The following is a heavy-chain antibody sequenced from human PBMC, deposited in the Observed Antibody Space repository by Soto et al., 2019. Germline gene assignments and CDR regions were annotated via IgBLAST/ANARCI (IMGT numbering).Heavy chain of an antibody. CDR2: ISTSNGDT. V-gene: IGHV1-18*04. Sequence: QVQLVQSGAEVKKPGASVTISCKASGYTFTANGVSWVRQAPGHGLECIGWISTSNGDTNYAPSLQGRVTMTTDTSTSTAYLEVRSLRSDDTAVYWCARDVGYSYGYGYGYWGQGTLVTVSS. J-gene: IGHJ4*02. CDR1: GYTFTANG. CDR3: ARDVGYSYGYGYGY. D-gene: IGHD5-18*01.